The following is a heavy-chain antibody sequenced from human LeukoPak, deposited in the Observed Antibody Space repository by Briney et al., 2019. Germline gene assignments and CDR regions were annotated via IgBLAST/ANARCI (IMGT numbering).Heavy chain of an antibody. Sequence: SETLSLTCTVSGYSISSGYYWGWIRQPPGKGLEWIGSIYHSGSTYYNPSLKSRVTISVDTSKNQFSLKLSSVTAADTAVYYCARDLRAFDYWGQGTLVTVSS. J-gene: IGHJ4*02. V-gene: IGHV4-38-2*02. CDR1: GYSISSGYY. CDR2: IYHSGST. CDR3: ARDLRAFDY.